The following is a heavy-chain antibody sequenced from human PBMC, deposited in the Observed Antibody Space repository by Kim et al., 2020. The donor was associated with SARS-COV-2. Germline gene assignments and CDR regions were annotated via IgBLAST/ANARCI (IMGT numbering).Heavy chain of an antibody. CDR2: ISGSGGST. CDR3: AKAMVRGVTYGMDV. D-gene: IGHD3-10*01. Sequence: GGSLRLSCAASGFTFRSYAMSWVRQAPGKGLEWVSAISGSGGSTYYADSVKGRFTISRDNSKNTLYLQMNSLRAEDTAVYYCAKAMVRGVTYGMDVWGQGTTVTVSS. J-gene: IGHJ6*02. CDR1: GFTFRSYA. V-gene: IGHV3-23*01.